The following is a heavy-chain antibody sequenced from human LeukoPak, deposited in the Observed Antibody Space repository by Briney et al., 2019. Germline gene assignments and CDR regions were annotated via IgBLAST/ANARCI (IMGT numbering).Heavy chain of an antibody. J-gene: IGHJ6*02. CDR2: IIPIFGTA. V-gene: IGHV1-69*13. CDR1: GGTFSSYA. CDR3: ATSQVVAATSFYYYYGMDV. Sequence: ASVKVSCKASGGTFSSYAISWVRQAPGQGLEWMGGIIPIFGTANYAQKFQGRVTITADESTSTAYMELSSLRPEDTAVYYCATSQVVAATSFYYYYGMDVWGQGTTVTVSS. D-gene: IGHD2-15*01.